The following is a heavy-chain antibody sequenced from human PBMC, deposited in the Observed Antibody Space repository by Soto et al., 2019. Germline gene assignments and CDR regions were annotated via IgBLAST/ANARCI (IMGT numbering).Heavy chain of an antibody. D-gene: IGHD5-12*01. CDR2: IDSTAKTI. Sequence: PGGSLRLSCAASGFTFSHYGMTWVRQAPGMGLEWVAHIDSTAKTISYADTVRGRFTISRDDAKNSLYLQMSSLRAEDTAIYYCARDRDYIEDFDYWGLGTLVTVSS. CDR3: ARDRDYIEDFDY. V-gene: IGHV3-48*03. CDR1: GFTFSHYG. J-gene: IGHJ4*02.